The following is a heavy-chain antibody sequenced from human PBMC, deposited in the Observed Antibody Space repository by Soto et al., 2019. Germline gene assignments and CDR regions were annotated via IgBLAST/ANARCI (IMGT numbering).Heavy chain of an antibody. CDR1: GDSVSSGRYY. CDR3: ARDLMTFLGYGDSYDAYEI. V-gene: IGHV4-61*01. J-gene: IGHJ3*02. CDR2: IYASGSA. Sequence: QVQLQESGPGLVRPSETLSLTCPVSGDSVSSGRYYWSWIRQPPGQGLEWIGHIYASGSANYNASLKSRVTIAMDTSKNQFSLRLSSVTAADTAVYYCARDLMTFLGYGDSYDAYEIWGQGAMVTVSS. D-gene: IGHD4-17*01.